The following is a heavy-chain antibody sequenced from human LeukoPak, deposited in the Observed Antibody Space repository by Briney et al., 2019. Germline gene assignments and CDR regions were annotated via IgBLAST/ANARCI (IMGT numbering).Heavy chain of an antibody. CDR1: GFTFSNYW. CDR3: AKDPSTAYDSSGYYYGAY. Sequence: PGGSLRLSCSASGFTFSNYWMTWVRQAPGKGLEWVSAISGSGGSTYYADSVKGRFTISRDNSKNTLYLQMNSLRAEDTAVYYCAKDPSTAYDSSGYYYGAYWGQGTLVTVSS. J-gene: IGHJ4*02. V-gene: IGHV3-23*01. D-gene: IGHD3-22*01. CDR2: ISGSGGST.